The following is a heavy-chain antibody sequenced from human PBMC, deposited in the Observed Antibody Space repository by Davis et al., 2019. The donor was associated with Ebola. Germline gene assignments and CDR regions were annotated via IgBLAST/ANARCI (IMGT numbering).Heavy chain of an antibody. Sequence: ASVKVSCKASGGTFSSYTISWVRQAPGQGLEWMGWISAYNGNTNYAQKLQGRVTMTTDTSTSTAYMELRSLRSDDTAVYYCARVITMVRAGWFDPWGQGTLVTVSP. J-gene: IGHJ5*02. CDR2: ISAYNGNT. V-gene: IGHV1-18*01. D-gene: IGHD3-10*01. CDR1: GGTFSSYT. CDR3: ARVITMVRAGWFDP.